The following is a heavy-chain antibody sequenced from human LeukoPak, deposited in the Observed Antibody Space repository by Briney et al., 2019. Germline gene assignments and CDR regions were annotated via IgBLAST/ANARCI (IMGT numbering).Heavy chain of an antibody. V-gene: IGHV3-30*02. CDR1: GFTFSSYG. Sequence: GGSLRLSCAASGFTFSSYGMHWVRQAPGKGLEWVAFIRYDGSNKYYADSVKGRFTISRDNSKNTLYLQMNSLRAEDTAVYYCARRVYSGKSLDYWGQGSLVTVSS. J-gene: IGHJ4*02. CDR3: ARRVYSGKSLDY. CDR2: IRYDGSNK. D-gene: IGHD5-12*01.